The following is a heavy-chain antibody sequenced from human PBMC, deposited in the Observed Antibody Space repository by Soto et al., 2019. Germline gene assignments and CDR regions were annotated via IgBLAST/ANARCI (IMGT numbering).Heavy chain of an antibody. D-gene: IGHD6-19*01. CDR2: ISGSGGTT. V-gene: IGHV3-23*01. J-gene: IGHJ3*02. Sequence: EVQLLESGGGLVQPGGSLRLSCAASGFTFSSYAMSWVRQAPGKGLEWVSAISGSGGTTYYADSVKGRFTFSRDNSKHTLYLQLNSLRAEDPAVYYCAKTANGWFSAFDIWGQGTMVTVSS. CDR3: AKTANGWFSAFDI. CDR1: GFTFSSYA.